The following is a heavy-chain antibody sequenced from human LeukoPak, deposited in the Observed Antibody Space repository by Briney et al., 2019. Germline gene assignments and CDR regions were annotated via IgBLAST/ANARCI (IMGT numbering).Heavy chain of an antibody. Sequence: GRSLRLSCAASEFTFSNYVMNWVRQAPGKGLEWVSSIRQSGDVTYYADSVKGRFTISRDNSKNTLSLQMNSLSLEDTAIYYCVRRGGSDGWGAFDIWGQGTVVTVSS. CDR1: EFTFSNYV. D-gene: IGHD5-24*01. CDR2: IRQSGDVT. J-gene: IGHJ3*02. CDR3: VRRGGSDGWGAFDI. V-gene: IGHV3-23*01.